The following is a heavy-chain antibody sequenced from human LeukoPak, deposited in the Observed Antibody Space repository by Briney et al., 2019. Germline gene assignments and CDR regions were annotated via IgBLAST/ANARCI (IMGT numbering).Heavy chain of an antibody. CDR2: ISSNGGST. V-gene: IGHV3-64*01. CDR3: ARDGLWFGDNYYYMDV. J-gene: IGHJ6*03. D-gene: IGHD3-10*01. Sequence: PGGSLRLSCAASGFTFSSYAMHWVRQAPGKGLEYVSAISSNGGSTYYANSVKGRFTISRDNSKNTLYLQMGSLRAEDMAVYYCARDGLWFGDNYYYMDVWGKGTTVTVSS. CDR1: GFTFSSYA.